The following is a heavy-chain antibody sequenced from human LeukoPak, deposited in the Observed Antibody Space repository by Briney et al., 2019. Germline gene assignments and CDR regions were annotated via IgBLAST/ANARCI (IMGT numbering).Heavy chain of an antibody. D-gene: IGHD5-12*01. CDR2: ISSSGSTI. V-gene: IGHV3-48*04. J-gene: IGHJ5*02. CDR1: GFTFSSYW. CDR3: ARVSGYEGSGDNWFDP. Sequence: GGSLRLSCAASGFTFSSYWMSWVRQAPGKGLEWVSYISSSGSTIYYADSVKGRFTISRDNAKNSLYLQMNSLRAEDTAVYYCARVSGYEGSGDNWFDPWGQGTLVTVSS.